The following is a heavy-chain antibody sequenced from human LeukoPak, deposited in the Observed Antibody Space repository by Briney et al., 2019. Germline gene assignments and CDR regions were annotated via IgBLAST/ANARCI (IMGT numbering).Heavy chain of an antibody. CDR2: ISGSGGST. Sequence: QPGGSLRLSCATSGFTFSSYAMSWVRQAPGKGLEWVSAISGSGGSTYYADSVKGRFTISRDNSKNTLYLQMNSLRAEDTAVYYCAKPRYYDSSGQDFDYWGQGTLVTVSS. D-gene: IGHD3-22*01. CDR1: GFTFSSYA. V-gene: IGHV3-23*01. CDR3: AKPRYYDSSGQDFDY. J-gene: IGHJ4*02.